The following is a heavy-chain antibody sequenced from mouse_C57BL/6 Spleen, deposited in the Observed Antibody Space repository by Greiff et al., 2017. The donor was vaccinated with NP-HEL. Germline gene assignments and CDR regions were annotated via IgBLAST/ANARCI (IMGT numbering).Heavy chain of an antibody. CDR3: ASIMYYGSSWDY. CDR2: IDPSDSYT. CDR1: GYTFTSYW. V-gene: IGHV1-50*01. J-gene: IGHJ2*01. Sequence: QVQLQQPGAELVKPGASVKLSCKASGYTFTSYWMQWVKQRPGQGLEWIGEIDPSDSYTNYNQKFKGKATLTVDTSSSTAYMQLSSLTSEDSAVYYCASIMYYGSSWDYWGQGTTLTVSS. D-gene: IGHD1-1*01.